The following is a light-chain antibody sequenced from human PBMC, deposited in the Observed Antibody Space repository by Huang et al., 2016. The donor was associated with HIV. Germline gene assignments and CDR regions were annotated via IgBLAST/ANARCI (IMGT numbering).Light chain of an antibody. V-gene: IGKV1-39*01. Sequence: DIQMTQSPSSLSAFLGDRVTITCRASQSIGTYLSWYQQKPGKAPKLLIYDASSLQSGVRSTFSGSGSGTDFTRTITSLQPEDFATYYCQQGYIRWSCGQGTKVEIK. CDR3: QQGYIRWS. CDR1: QSIGTY. J-gene: IGKJ1*01. CDR2: DAS.